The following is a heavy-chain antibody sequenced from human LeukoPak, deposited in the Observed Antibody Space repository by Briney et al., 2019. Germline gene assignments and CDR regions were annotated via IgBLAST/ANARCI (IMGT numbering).Heavy chain of an antibody. V-gene: IGHV3-74*01. CDR1: GFTFSSYW. CDR2: INSDGSST. D-gene: IGHD1-26*01. CDR3: ARGGYSGSAGVDY. J-gene: IGHJ4*02. Sequence: GGSLRLSCAASGFTFSSYWMHWVRQAPGKGLVWVSRINSDGSSTSYADSVKGRFTIARDNAKNSLYLQMNSLRAEDTAVYYCARGGYSGSAGVDYWGQGTLVTVSS.